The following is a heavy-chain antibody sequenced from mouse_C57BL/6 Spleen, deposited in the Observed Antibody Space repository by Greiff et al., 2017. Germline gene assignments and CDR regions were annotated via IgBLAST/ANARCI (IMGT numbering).Heavy chain of an antibody. V-gene: IGHV14-2*01. J-gene: IGHJ3*01. D-gene: IGHD1-1*01. CDR3: ARGILRSWFAY. CDR1: GFNITDYY. Sequence: VQLQQSGAELVKPGASVKLSCTASGFNITDYYMHWVKQRPEQGLEWIGRIDPEDGDTKYAPKFQGKATITADTSSNTAYLQLSSLTSEDTAVYYCARGILRSWFAYWGQGTLVTVSA. CDR2: IDPEDGDT.